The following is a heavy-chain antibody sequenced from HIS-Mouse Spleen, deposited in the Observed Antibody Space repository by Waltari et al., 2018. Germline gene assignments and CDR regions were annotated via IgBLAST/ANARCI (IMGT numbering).Heavy chain of an antibody. CDR1: AGSITSSMYY. V-gene: IGHV4-39*07. CDR2: IYYSGST. D-gene: IGHD6-13*01. Sequence: QLQLQESGPGLVEASETLSPTCTVPAGSITSSMYYWGWIRQPPGKGLGWIGGIYYSGSTYYNPSLKSRVTISVDTSKNQFSLKLSSVTAADTAVYYCAREIPYSSSWYDWYFDLWGRGTLVTVSS. J-gene: IGHJ2*01. CDR3: AREIPYSSSWYDWYFDL.